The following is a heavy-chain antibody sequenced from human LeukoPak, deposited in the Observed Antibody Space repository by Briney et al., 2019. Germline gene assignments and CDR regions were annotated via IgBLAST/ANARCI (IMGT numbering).Heavy chain of an antibody. D-gene: IGHD1-26*01. V-gene: IGHV6-1*01. J-gene: IGHJ5*02. CDR3: ARDGPVSYFDV. CDR2: TYYRSNWNT. CDR1: GDSFSRNSAV. Sequence: SQTLLLTCDISGDSFSRNSAVWNWLRQSPSRGLEWLGRTYYRSNWNTHYAESVTSRLTINPDTSRNQFFLQLNSVAPEDTAVYCCARDGPVSYFDVWGQGTLVTVSS.